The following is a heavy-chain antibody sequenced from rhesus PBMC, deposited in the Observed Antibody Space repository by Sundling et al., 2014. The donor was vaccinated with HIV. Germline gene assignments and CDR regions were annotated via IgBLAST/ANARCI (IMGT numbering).Heavy chain of an antibody. D-gene: IGHD5-12*01. CDR2: IYWDDDK. Sequence: QVTLKESGPALVKPTQTLTLTCTFSGFSLSTSGMGVGWIRQPSRKTLEWLAHIYWDDDKRYSTSLKSRLTISKDTSKNQVVLRMTNMDPMDTATYYCARRLERDTANPFDYWGQGVLVIVSS. CDR3: ARRLERDTANPFDY. CDR1: GFSLSTSGMG. J-gene: IGHJ4*01. V-gene: IGHV2-174*02.